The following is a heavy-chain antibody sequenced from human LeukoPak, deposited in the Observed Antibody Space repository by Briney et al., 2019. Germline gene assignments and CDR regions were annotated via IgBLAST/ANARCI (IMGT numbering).Heavy chain of an antibody. CDR3: ARTWELLSAFDI. V-gene: IGHV4-59*12. Sequence: SETLSLTCTVSGGSISSYYWGWIRQPPGKGLEWIGYIYYSGSTNYNPSLKSRVTISVDTSKNQFSLKLSSVTAADTAVYYCARTWELLSAFDIWGQGTMVTVSS. CDR1: GGSISSYY. J-gene: IGHJ3*02. CDR2: IYYSGST. D-gene: IGHD1-26*01.